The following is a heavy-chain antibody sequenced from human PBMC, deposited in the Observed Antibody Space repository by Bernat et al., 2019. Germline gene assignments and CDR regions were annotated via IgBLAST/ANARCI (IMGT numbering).Heavy chain of an antibody. D-gene: IGHD6-13*01. V-gene: IGHV3-53*04. CDR1: GFTVSSNY. J-gene: IGHJ6*02. CDR2: IYSGGST. CDR3: ARVPRSVAAPSTYGMDV. Sequence: EVQLVESGGGLVQPGGSLRLSCAASGFTVSSNYMNWVRQAPGKGLEWVSVIYSGGSTYYADSVKGRFTISRHNSKNTLYLQMNSLRAEDTAVYYCARVPRSVAAPSTYGMDVWGQGTTVTVSS.